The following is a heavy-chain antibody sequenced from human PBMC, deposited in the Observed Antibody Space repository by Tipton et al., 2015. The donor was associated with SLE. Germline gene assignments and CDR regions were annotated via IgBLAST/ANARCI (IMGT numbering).Heavy chain of an antibody. Sequence: TLSLTCTVSGGSISSGGYYWSWIRQHPGKGLEWIGSIYYSGSTYYNPSLKSRVTISVDTSKNQFSLKLSSGTAADTAVYYCARGRSSGWYAVFDYWGQGTLVTVSS. CDR3: ARGRSSGWYAVFDY. V-gene: IGHV4-39*07. J-gene: IGHJ4*02. CDR2: IYYSGST. CDR1: GGSISSGGYY. D-gene: IGHD6-19*01.